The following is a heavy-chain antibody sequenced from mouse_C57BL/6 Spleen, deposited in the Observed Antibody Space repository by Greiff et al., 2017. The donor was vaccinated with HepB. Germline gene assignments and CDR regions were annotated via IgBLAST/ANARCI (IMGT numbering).Heavy chain of an antibody. J-gene: IGHJ2*01. CDR1: GYAFSSSW. D-gene: IGHD2-2*01. CDR3: ARLTGNDPDYY. CDR2: IYPGDGDT. V-gene: IGHV1-82*01. Sequence: VQLQQSGPELVKPGASVKISCKASGYAFSSSWMNWVKQRPGKGLEWIGRIYPGDGDTNYNGKFKGKATLTADKSSSTAYMQLSSLTSEDSAVYCCARLTGNDPDYYWGQGTTLTVSS.